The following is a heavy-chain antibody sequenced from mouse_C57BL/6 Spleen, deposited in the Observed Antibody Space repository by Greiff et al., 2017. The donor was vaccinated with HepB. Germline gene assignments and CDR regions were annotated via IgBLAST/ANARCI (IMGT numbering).Heavy chain of an antibody. V-gene: IGHV1-42*01. CDR2: INPSTGGT. Sequence: EVKLQQSGPELVKPGASVKISCKASGYSFTGYYMNWVKQSPEKSLEWIGEINPSTGGTTYNQKFKAKATLTVDKSSSTAYMQLKSLTSEDSAVYYCARNPYYFGYWGQGTTLTVSS. CDR1: GYSFTGYY. CDR3: ARNPYYFGY. J-gene: IGHJ2*01.